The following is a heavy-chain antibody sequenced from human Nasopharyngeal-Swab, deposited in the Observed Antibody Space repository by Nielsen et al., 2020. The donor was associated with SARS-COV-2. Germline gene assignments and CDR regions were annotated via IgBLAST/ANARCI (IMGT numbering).Heavy chain of an antibody. V-gene: IGHV3-33*01. CDR3: ASGLYYYGSGSSQNWFDP. CDR2: IWHDGSKK. Sequence: GGSLRLSCAASGFTFSSYGMNWVRQAPGKGLEWVAVIWHDGSKKYYAASVKGRFTISSDNSKHTLYLQMNSLRAEDTAVYYCASGLYYYGSGSSQNWFDPWGQGTLVTVSS. D-gene: IGHD3-10*01. CDR1: GFTFSSYG. J-gene: IGHJ5*02.